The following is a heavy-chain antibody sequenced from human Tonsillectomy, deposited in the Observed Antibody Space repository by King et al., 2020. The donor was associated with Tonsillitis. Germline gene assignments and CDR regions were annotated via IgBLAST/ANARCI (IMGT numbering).Heavy chain of an antibody. CDR1: GGSISSYF. J-gene: IGHJ6*02. CDR2: IYYSGST. V-gene: IGHV4-59*08. CDR3: ARHIPPDYSSGWSRQDWYYGMDV. Sequence: VQLQESGPGLVKPSETLSLTCTVSGGSISSYFWSWIRQPPGKGLEWIGYIYYSGSTNYNPSLKSRVTISVDTSKNQFSLKLSSVTAADTAVYYCARHIPPDYSSGWSRQDWYYGMDVWGQGTTVTVSS. D-gene: IGHD6-19*01.